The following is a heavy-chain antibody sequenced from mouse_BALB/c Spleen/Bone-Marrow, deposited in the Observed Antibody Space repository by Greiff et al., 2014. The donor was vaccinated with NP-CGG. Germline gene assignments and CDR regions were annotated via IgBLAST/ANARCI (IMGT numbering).Heavy chain of an antibody. CDR1: GYTFTSYY. CDR2: INPSNGGT. CDR3: TRGRRDAMDY. J-gene: IGHJ4*01. V-gene: IGHV1S81*02. Sequence: QVQLQQPGAELVKPWASVKLSCKASGYTFTSYYMYWVKQRPGQGLEWIGEINPSNGGTNFNEKFKSKATLTVDKSSSTAYMQLSSLTSEDSAVYYCTRGRRDAMDYWGQGTSVTVSS.